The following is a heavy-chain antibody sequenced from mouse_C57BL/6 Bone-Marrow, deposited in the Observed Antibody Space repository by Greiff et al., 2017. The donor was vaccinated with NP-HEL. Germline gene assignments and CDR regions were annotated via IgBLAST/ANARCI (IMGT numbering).Heavy chain of an antibody. CDR3: ARDYCGSHAWFAY. J-gene: IGHJ3*01. CDR1: GYTFTSYW. CDR2: IDPSSGGT. V-gene: IGHV1-72*01. Sequence: QVQLQQPGAEFVKPGASVKLSCKASGYTFTSYWMHWVKQRPGRGLEWIGRIDPSSGGTKYNEKFKSKATLTVDKPSSTAYMQLSSLTSEDSAVYYCARDYCGSHAWFAYWGQGTLFTVSA. D-gene: IGHD1-1*01.